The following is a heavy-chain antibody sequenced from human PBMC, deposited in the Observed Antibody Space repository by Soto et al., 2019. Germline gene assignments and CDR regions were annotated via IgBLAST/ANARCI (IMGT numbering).Heavy chain of an antibody. CDR1: GFTFTSAW. J-gene: IGHJ4*02. D-gene: IGHD6-13*01. CDR3: TIDIASSGVGELDY. Sequence: GGSLRLSCAASGFTFTSAWLTWVRQAPGKGLEWVARIKSKTSGETTDYAAPVKGRFAISRDDSKTTVYLQMNSLNTEDTAIYYCTIDIASSGVGELDYWGQGTLVTVSS. CDR2: IKSKTSGETT. V-gene: IGHV3-15*01.